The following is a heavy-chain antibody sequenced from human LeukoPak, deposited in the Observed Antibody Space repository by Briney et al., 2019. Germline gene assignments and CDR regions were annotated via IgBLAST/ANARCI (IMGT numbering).Heavy chain of an antibody. CDR1: GFTVSSNY. D-gene: IGHD5-18*01. Sequence: GGSLRLSCAASGFTVSSNYMSWVRQAPGKGLEWVSVIYSGGSTYYADSVKGRFTISRDNSKNTLYLQMNSLRAEDTALYYCARDATAMGGVRFDYWGQGTLVTVSS. CDR2: IYSGGST. J-gene: IGHJ4*02. V-gene: IGHV3-66*01. CDR3: ARDATAMGGVRFDY.